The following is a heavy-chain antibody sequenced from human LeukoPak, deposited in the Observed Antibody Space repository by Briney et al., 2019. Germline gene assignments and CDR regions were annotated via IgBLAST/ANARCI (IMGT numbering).Heavy chain of an antibody. Sequence: GGSLRLSCAASGFTFSDYYMNWVRLAPGKGLEWVSSISSSGDFIHHAASVKGRFTISRDNAQNSLYLQMNSLRVEDTAMYYCVRAPFRDYFGSGTYFNYWGQGTPVTVSS. D-gene: IGHD3-10*01. V-gene: IGHV3-21*01. J-gene: IGHJ4*02. CDR3: VRAPFRDYFGSGTYFNY. CDR1: GFTFSDYY. CDR2: ISSSGDFI.